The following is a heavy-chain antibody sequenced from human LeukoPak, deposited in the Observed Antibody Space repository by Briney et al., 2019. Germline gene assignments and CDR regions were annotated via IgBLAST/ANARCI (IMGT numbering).Heavy chain of an antibody. CDR2: ISYDGSNK. CDR3: AKSGRRGYSYGHRFKYYFDY. D-gene: IGHD5-18*01. CDR1: GGSISSSS. J-gene: IGHJ4*02. V-gene: IGHV3-30*18. Sequence: LSLTCTVSGGSISSSSYYWGWIRQAPGKELEWVAVISYDGSNKYYADSVKGRFTISRDNSKNTLYLQMNSLRAEDTAVYYCAKSGRRGYSYGHRFKYYFDYWGQGTLVTVSS.